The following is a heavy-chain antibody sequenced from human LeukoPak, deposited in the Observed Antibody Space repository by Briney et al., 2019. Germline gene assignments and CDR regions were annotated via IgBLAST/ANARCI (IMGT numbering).Heavy chain of an antibody. CDR2: ISAYNGNT. CDR3: ARDRLVVPAAYYYYMDV. V-gene: IGHV1-18*01. D-gene: IGHD2-2*01. Sequence: ASVKVSCKASGYTFTNYGISWVRQAPGQGLEWMGWISAYNGNTNYAQKLQGRVTMTADTSTGTAYTELRSLRSDDTAVYYCARDRLVVPAAYYYYMDVWGKGTTVTVSS. CDR1: GYTFTNYG. J-gene: IGHJ6*03.